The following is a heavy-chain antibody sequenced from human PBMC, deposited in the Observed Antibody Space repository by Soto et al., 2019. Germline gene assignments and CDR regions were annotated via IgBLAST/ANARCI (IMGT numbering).Heavy chain of an antibody. J-gene: IGHJ4*03. CDR1: TRSFKSVCYS. CDR2: VYHTGST. CDR3: GRVLLCEDY. Sequence: SAALFLTCTVSTRSFKSVCYSWIWILQPPGKGLEGFGYVYHTGSTSYNPSLKSRVSISMDTSKNQFSLNLDAVTAADKAAYRHGRVLLCEDYWGQGILDTCSS. D-gene: IGHD1-1*01. V-gene: IGHV4-61*01.